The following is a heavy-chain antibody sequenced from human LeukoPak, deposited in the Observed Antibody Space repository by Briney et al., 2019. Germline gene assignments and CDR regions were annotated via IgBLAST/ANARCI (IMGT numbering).Heavy chain of an antibody. CDR3: ARERVATFDDAFDI. CDR2: ISSSSSYI. Sequence: PGGSLRLSCAASGFTFSSYSMNWVRQAPGKGLEWVSSISSSSSYIYYADSVKGRFTISRDNAKNSLYLQMNSLRAEDTAVYYCARERVATFDDAFDIWGQGTMVTVSS. CDR1: GFTFSSYS. J-gene: IGHJ3*02. D-gene: IGHD5-12*01. V-gene: IGHV3-21*01.